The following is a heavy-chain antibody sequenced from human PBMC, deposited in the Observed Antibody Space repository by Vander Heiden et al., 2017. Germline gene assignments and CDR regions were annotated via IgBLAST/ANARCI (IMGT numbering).Heavy chain of an antibody. CDR2: ISGSGGST. CDR3: AKDRYSGSYYVP. CDR1: GFTFSSYA. J-gene: IGHJ5*02. Sequence: EVQLLESGGGLVQPGGSLRLSCAASGFTFSSYAMGWFRQAPGKGLEWVSAISGSGGSTYYADSVKGRFTISRDNSKNTLYLQMNSLRAEDTAVYYCAKDRYSGSYYVPWGQGTLVTVSS. V-gene: IGHV3-23*01. D-gene: IGHD1-26*01.